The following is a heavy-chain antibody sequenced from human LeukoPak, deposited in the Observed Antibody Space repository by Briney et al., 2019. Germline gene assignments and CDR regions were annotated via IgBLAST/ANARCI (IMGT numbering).Heavy chain of an antibody. CDR1: GFTFSSYA. CDR3: AKGQSLTYGDYGDY. CDR2: IWYDGSNK. J-gene: IGHJ4*02. V-gene: IGHV3-33*06. D-gene: IGHD4-17*01. Sequence: GRSLRLSCAASGFTFSSYAMHWVRQAPGKGLEWVAVIWYDGSNKYYADSVKGRFTISRDNSKNTLYLQMNSLRAEDTAVYYCAKGQSLTYGDYGDYWGQGTLVTVSS.